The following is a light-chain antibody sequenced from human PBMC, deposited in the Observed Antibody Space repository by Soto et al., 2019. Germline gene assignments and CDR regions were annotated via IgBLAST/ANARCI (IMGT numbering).Light chain of an antibody. J-gene: IGLJ1*01. CDR3: QVWDSSTALYV. Sequence: SYELTQPLSVSVALGQTARITCGGNNIGTKNVHWYQQKPGQAPVLVMYSDRNRPSGIPERFPGSNSGNTATLTISRAQAGDEADYYCQVWDSSTALYVFGTGTKVTVL. V-gene: IGLV3-9*01. CDR1: NIGTKN. CDR2: SDR.